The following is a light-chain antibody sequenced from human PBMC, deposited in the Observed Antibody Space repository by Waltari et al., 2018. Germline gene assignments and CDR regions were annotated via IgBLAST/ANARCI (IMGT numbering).Light chain of an antibody. CDR2: GGA. J-gene: IGKJ2*01. CDR3: QQYGSSPT. CDR1: QTVNNNY. V-gene: IGKV3-20*01. Sequence: EIVLTQTPGTLSLSPGERATLPCRASQTVNNNYLAWYQQKPGQAPRLLLYGGANRATGVPDRFSLSGSGRDFILSISRLEPDDFAVYYCQQYGSSPTFGQGTKLEI.